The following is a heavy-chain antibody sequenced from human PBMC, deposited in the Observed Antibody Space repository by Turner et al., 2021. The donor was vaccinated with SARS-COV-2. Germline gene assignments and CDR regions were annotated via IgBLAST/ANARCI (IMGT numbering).Heavy chain of an antibody. J-gene: IGHJ4*02. D-gene: IGHD3-16*01. CDR2: IYSGGST. Sequence: EVQLVETGGGLIQPGGSLRLSCAASGFVVSSNSMNWVRQAPGKGLEWISVIYSGGSTYYADSVKGRFTISRDNSKNTLYLQMNSLRAEDTAVYYCARDWGEYYFDYWGQGTLVTVSS. V-gene: IGHV3-53*02. CDR3: ARDWGEYYFDY. CDR1: GFVVSSNS.